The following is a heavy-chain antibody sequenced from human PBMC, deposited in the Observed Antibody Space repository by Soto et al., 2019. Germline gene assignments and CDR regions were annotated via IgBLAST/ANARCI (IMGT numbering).Heavy chain of an antibody. D-gene: IGHD3-9*01. CDR1: GGTFSSYA. CDR2: IIPIFGTA. J-gene: IGHJ3*02. V-gene: IGHV1-69*13. CDR3: ASCPILTGYPAHAFDI. Sequence: SVKVSCKASGGTFSSYAISWVRQAPGQGLEWMGGIIPIFGTANYAQKFQGRVTITADESTSTAYMELSSLRSEDTAVYYCASCPILTGYPAHAFDISGQGTMVTVSS.